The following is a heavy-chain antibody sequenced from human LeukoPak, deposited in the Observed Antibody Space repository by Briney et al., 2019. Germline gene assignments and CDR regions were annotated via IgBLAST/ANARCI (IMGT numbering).Heavy chain of an antibody. CDR2: IYYSGST. J-gene: IGHJ3*02. CDR3: TRDRSALDT. V-gene: IGHV4-59*01. Sequence: SETLSLTCTVSGGSISSYYWSWLRQPPGKGLEWIGYIYYSGSTNYNPSLKSRVTISVDTSKNQFSLKLSSVTAADTAVYYCTRDRSALDTWGQGTLVTVSS. CDR1: GGSISSYY.